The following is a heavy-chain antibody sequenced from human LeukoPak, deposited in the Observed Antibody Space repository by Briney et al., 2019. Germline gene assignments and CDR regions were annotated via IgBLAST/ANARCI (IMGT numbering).Heavy chain of an antibody. CDR1: GGSVSSGSYY. V-gene: IGHV4-61*01. CDR2: IYYSGST. CDR3: ARVLSDADAFDI. Sequence: SETLSLTCTVSGGSVSSGSYYWSWIRQPPGKGLEWIGYIYYSGSTNYNPSLKSRVTISVDTSKNQFSLKLSSVTAADTAVCYCARVLSDADAFDIWGQGTMVTVSS. J-gene: IGHJ3*02.